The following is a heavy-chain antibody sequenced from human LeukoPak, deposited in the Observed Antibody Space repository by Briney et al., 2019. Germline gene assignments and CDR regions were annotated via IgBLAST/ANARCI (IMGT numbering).Heavy chain of an antibody. J-gene: IGHJ4*02. V-gene: IGHV3-9*01. CDR1: GFTFDDYA. CDR2: ISWKSGSM. CDR3: AKDTEGYRLAISIAAAGTSFDY. D-gene: IGHD6-13*01. Sequence: PGRSLRLSCAASGFTFDDYAMHWVRQAPGKGLEWVSGISWKSGSMGYADSVKGRFTISRDNAKNSLYLQMNSLRAEDTALYYCAKDTEGYRLAISIAAAGTSFDYWGQGTLVTVSS.